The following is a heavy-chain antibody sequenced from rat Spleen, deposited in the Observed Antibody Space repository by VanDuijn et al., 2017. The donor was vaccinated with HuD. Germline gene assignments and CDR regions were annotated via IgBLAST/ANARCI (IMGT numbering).Heavy chain of an antibody. CDR3: ARDRTHYYYYVMDA. Sequence: EVQLQESGPGLVKPSQSLSLTCSVTGYSITSSYRWNWIRKFPGNRLEWMGYINSAGSTNYNPSLKSRISITRDTSKNQFFLQVNSVTTEDTATYYCARDRTHYYYYVMDAWGQGASVTVSS. CDR2: INSAGST. D-gene: IGHD1-1*01. V-gene: IGHV3-3*01. CDR1: GYSITSSYR. J-gene: IGHJ4*01.